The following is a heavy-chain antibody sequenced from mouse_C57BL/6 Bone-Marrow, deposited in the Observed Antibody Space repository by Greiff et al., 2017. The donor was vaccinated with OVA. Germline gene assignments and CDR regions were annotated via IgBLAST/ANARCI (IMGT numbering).Heavy chain of an antibody. J-gene: IGHJ4*01. Sequence: EVKLQESGAELVRPGASVKLSCTASGFNIKDDYMHWVKQRPEQGLEWIGWIDPENGDTEYASKFQGKATITADTSSNTAYLQLSSLTSEDTAVYYCTTTTTVVAGDYAMDYWGQGTSVTVSS. CDR2: IDPENGDT. V-gene: IGHV14-4*01. D-gene: IGHD1-1*01. CDR3: TTTTTVVAGDYAMDY. CDR1: GFNIKDDY.